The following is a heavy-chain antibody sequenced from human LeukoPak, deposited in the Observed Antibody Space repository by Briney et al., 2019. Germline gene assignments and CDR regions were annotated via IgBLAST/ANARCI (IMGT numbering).Heavy chain of an antibody. J-gene: IGHJ4*02. CDR2: INTDGSYT. D-gene: IGHD2-15*01. CDR1: GFTFSRYG. Sequence: GGSLRLSCAASGFTFSRYGMHWVRQAPGKGLVWVSRINTDGSYTSYADSVKGRFTISRDNAKNTLYLQMNSLRDEDTAVYYCARDLSGPVDYWGQGTLVTVSS. V-gene: IGHV3-74*01. CDR3: ARDLSGPVDY.